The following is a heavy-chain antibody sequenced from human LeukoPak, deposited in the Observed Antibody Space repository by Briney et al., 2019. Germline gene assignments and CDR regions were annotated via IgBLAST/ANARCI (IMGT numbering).Heavy chain of an antibody. Sequence: ASVTVSFKASGYTFTSYGISWVRQAPGQGLEWMGWTSAYNGNTNYAQKFQGRVTMTTDTSTSTAYMELRSLRSDDTAVYYCARDTNYYDSSGYGYWGQGTLVTASS. CDR3: ARDTNYYDSSGYGY. D-gene: IGHD3-22*01. J-gene: IGHJ4*02. CDR1: GYTFTSYG. V-gene: IGHV1-18*01. CDR2: TSAYNGNT.